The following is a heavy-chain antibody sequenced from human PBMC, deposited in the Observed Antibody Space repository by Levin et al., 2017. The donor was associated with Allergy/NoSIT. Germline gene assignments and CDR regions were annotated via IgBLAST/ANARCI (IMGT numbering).Heavy chain of an antibody. V-gene: IGHV1-18*01. D-gene: IGHD6-19*01. CDR1: GYTFTSYG. J-gene: IGHJ4*02. Sequence: AGESLKISCKASGYTFTSYGISWVRQAPGQGLEWMGWISAYNGNTNYAQKLQGRVTMTTDTSTSTAYMELRSLRSDDTAVYYCARDSLNSSGWPFDYWGQGTLVTVSS. CDR2: ISAYNGNT. CDR3: ARDSLNSSGWPFDY.